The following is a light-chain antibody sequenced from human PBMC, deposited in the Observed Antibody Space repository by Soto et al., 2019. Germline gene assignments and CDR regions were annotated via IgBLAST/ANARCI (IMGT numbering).Light chain of an antibody. CDR3: CSYAGSYTLWV. CDR2: DVS. V-gene: IGLV2-11*01. Sequence: QSALTQPRSVSGSPGQSVTISCTGTSSDVGAYNYVSWYQQHPGKAPKLIIYDVSKRPSGVPDRFSGSKSGNTASLTIPGLQADDEAEYYCCSYAGSYTLWVFGGGTKLTVL. J-gene: IGLJ3*02. CDR1: SSDVGAYNY.